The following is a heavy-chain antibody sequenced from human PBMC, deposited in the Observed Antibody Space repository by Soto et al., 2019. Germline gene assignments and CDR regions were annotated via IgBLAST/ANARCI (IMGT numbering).Heavy chain of an antibody. Sequence: EVQLLESGGGLVQPGGSLRLSCLASGLTFSSYAMNWVRQAPGKGLEWVSGISSGGGSTYHADSVKGRFTVSRDKSKNTLFLQMNRLRAENTALYYWAKNPPAPYHYDITGYQWYFELWGRGTLVTVSS. J-gene: IGHJ2*01. D-gene: IGHD3-22*01. CDR1: GLTFSSYA. V-gene: IGHV3-23*01. CDR2: ISSGGGST. CDR3: AKNPPAPYHYDITGYQWYFEL.